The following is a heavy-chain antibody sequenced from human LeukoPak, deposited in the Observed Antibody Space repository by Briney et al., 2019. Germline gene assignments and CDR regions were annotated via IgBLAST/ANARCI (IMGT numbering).Heavy chain of an antibody. Sequence: GGSLRLSCAASGFTFSSYGMHWVRQAPGKGLEWVAVISYDGSNKYYADSVKGRFTISRDNSKNTLYLQMNSLRAEDTAVYYCAKERSGYRLLSSSVDYWGQGTLVTVSS. CDR1: GFTFSSYG. CDR2: ISYDGSNK. V-gene: IGHV3-30*18. D-gene: IGHD2-2*01. CDR3: AKERSGYRLLSSSVDY. J-gene: IGHJ4*02.